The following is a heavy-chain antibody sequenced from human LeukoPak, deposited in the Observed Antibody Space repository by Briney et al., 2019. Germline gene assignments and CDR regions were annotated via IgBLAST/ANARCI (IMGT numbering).Heavy chain of an antibody. D-gene: IGHD1-26*01. J-gene: IGHJ4*02. V-gene: IGHV1-3*01. Sequence: GASVKVSCKASGYTFTSYAMHWVRQAPGQRLEWMGWINAGNGNTKYSQKFQGRVTMTEDTSADAAYMELSSLRSEDTAVYYCATHGGSYWSRGYYFDYWGQGTLVTVSS. CDR2: INAGNGNT. CDR1: GYTFTSYA. CDR3: ATHGGSYWSRGYYFDY.